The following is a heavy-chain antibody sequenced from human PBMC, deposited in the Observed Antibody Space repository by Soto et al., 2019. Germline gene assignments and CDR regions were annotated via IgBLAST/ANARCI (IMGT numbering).Heavy chain of an antibody. Sequence: GASVTVSCKASGYTFTSYGISWVRQAPGQGLEWMGIINPSGGTATYTQKFQGRVTMTTDTSTNSVFMEMNTLKTDDTAVYYCARDRWGPPDYWGQGTLVTVSS. J-gene: IGHJ4*02. D-gene: IGHD2-21*02. CDR3: ARDRWGPPDY. CDR2: INPSGGTA. V-gene: IGHV1-46*01. CDR1: GYTFTSYG.